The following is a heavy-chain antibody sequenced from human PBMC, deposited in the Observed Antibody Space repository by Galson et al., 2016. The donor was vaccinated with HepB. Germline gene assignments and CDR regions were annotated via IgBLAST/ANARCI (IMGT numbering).Heavy chain of an antibody. CDR1: GGTLSGYH. CDR2: INHGGTT. J-gene: IGHJ5*02. CDR3: ARFGPGWGMFSSRRWFDP. Sequence: ETLFLTCTVHGGTLSGYHWSWIRQPPGKGLECIGEINHGGTTNYIPSLKSRLTISVDTSKNQFSLKLTSVTAADTAVYYCARFGPGWGMFSSRRWFDPWGQGTLVTVSS. D-gene: IGHD2-8*02. V-gene: IGHV4-34*01.